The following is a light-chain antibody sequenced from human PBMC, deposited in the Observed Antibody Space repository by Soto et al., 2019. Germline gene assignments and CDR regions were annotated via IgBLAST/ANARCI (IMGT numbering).Light chain of an antibody. CDR2: LNSDGSH. CDR3: QTWGTALKV. CDR1: SGHRTYA. V-gene: IGLV4-69*01. J-gene: IGLJ3*02. Sequence: QPVLTQPPSASASLGASVKLTCTLSSGHRTYAIACHQQQPEKGPRYLMNLNSDGSHSKGGGIRDRFSGSSSGAERYLTISSLQSEDEADYYCQTWGTALKVFGGGTKLTVL.